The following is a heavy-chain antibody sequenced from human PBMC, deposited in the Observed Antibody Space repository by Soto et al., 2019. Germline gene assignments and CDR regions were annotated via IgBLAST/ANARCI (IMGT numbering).Heavy chain of an antibody. Sequence: QVQLVQSGAEVKKPGSSVKVSCKASGGTFSRYTINWVRQAPGQGLEWMGGITPIFGTANYAQKFQGRVTITADESTSTVYMDLCSLISEDTAVYYCARDGTLYDSNAYYYLYLGQGTLVTVSS. V-gene: IGHV1-69*01. CDR1: GGTFSRYT. CDR3: ARDGTLYDSNAYYYLY. J-gene: IGHJ4*02. D-gene: IGHD3-22*01. CDR2: ITPIFGTA.